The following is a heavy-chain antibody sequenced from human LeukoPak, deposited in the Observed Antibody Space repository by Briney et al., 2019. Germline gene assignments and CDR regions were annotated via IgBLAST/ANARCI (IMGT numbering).Heavy chain of an antibody. Sequence: PSETPSLACAVYGGSFSGYYCSWIRQPPGKGLEWIGEINHSGSTNYNPSLKSRVTISVDTSKNQFSLKLSSVTAADTAVYYCARAGIRYGSGWYEGYYFDYWGQGTLVTVSS. CDR3: ARAGIRYGSGWYEGYYFDY. V-gene: IGHV4-34*01. CDR2: INHSGST. D-gene: IGHD6-19*01. J-gene: IGHJ4*02. CDR1: GGSFSGYY.